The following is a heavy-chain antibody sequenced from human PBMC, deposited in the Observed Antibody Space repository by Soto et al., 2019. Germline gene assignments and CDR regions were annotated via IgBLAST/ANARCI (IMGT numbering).Heavy chain of an antibody. V-gene: IGHV2-5*02. D-gene: IGHD6-19*01. Sequence: QITLRESGPTLVKPTQTLTLTCTFSGFSLTTSGVGVGWIRQPPGKALEWLALIYWDEDKRYSPSLKGRVTITKDTSNNQVALTMTNMDPADTATYYCARDSSGWYGFDYWGQGILVTVSS. J-gene: IGHJ4*02. CDR2: IYWDEDK. CDR1: GFSLTTSGVG. CDR3: ARDSSGWYGFDY.